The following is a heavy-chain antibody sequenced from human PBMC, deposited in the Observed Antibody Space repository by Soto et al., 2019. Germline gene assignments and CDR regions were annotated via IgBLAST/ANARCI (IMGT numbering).Heavy chain of an antibody. D-gene: IGHD1-7*01. Sequence: PGGSLRLSCAASVFTFSSYWMHWVRQAPGKGLMWVSRIHNDGSTTRYADSVKGRFTISRDNAKNTLYLQMSSLRVEDTAVYYCARDNWNSYWGQGT. CDR2: IHNDGSTT. J-gene: IGHJ4*01. CDR3: ARDNWNSY. CDR1: VFTFSSYW. V-gene: IGHV3-74*01.